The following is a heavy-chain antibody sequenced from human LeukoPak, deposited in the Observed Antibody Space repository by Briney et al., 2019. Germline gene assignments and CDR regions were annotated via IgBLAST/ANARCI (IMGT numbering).Heavy chain of an antibody. J-gene: IGHJ4*02. D-gene: IGHD6-6*01. CDR1: GFTFSSYA. CDR2: ISGSGGST. V-gene: IGHV3-23*01. Sequence: GGSLRLSCAASGFTFSSYAMSWVRQAPGKGLEWVSAISGSGGSTYYADSVKGRFTIPRDNSKNTLYLQMNSLRAEDTAVYYCAKDQGSSSQFDYRGQGTLVTVSS. CDR3: AKDQGSSSQFDY.